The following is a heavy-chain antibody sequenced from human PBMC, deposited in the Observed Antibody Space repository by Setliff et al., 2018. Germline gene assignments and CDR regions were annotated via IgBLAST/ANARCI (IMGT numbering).Heavy chain of an antibody. J-gene: IGHJ6*02. D-gene: IGHD2-2*01. CDR3: ARSTPPYCSSTSWYAYYYYGMDV. CDR1: GFTFSSYA. V-gene: IGHV3-64*02. CDR2: ISSNGGST. Sequence: GGSLRLSCAASGFTFSSYAMHWVRQAPGKGLEYVSAISSNGGSTYYADSVKGRFTISRDNSKNTLYLQMGSLRAEDMAVYYCARSTPPYCSSTSWYAYYYYGMDVWGQGTTVTVSS.